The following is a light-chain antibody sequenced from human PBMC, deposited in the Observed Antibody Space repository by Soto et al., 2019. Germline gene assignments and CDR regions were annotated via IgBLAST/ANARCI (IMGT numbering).Light chain of an antibody. J-gene: IGLJ2*01. CDR3: SSYTSSSTLV. CDR1: SSDVGTYIY. CDR2: EVS. V-gene: IGLV2-14*01. Sequence: QSALTQPASVSGSPGQSITISCTGTSSDVGTYIYVSWYQQHPGKAPKLMIYEVSNRPSGVSNRFSGSKSGNTASLTISGLQAEDEADYYCSSYTSSSTLVFGGGTQLTVL.